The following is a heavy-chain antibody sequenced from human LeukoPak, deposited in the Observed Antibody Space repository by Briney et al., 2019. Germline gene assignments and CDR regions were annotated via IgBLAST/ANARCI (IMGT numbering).Heavy chain of an antibody. Sequence: GGSLRLSCAASGFTFSGSAMHWVRQASGKGLEWVGRIRSKANSYATAYAASVKGRFTISRDDSKNTAYLQMNSLKTEDTAVYYCTRLGSGWQHGYWGQGTLVTVSS. CDR2: IRSKANSYAT. V-gene: IGHV3-73*01. J-gene: IGHJ4*02. CDR3: TRLGSGWQHGY. D-gene: IGHD6-19*01. CDR1: GFTFSGSA.